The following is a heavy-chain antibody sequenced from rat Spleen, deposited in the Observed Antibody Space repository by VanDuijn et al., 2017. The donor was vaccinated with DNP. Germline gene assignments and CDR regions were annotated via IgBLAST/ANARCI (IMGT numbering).Heavy chain of an antibody. CDR3: ARETIYSYAVDA. J-gene: IGHJ4*01. Sequence: QVQLKESGPGLVQPSRTLSLTCTVSGFSLPSYGVSWVRQPPGKGLEWIAAIWSGGSRDYNSALKSRLSISRDTSKSQVLLKMNSLTTEDTATYYCARETIYSYAVDAWGQGTSVTVSP. D-gene: IGHD1-1*01. V-gene: IGHV2-15*01. CDR1: GFSLPSYG. CDR2: IWSGGSR.